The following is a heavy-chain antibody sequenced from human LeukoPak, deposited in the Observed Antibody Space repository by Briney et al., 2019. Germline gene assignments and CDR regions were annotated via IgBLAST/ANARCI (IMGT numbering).Heavy chain of an antibody. Sequence: ASVKVSCKASGGTFSSYAISLVRQAPGQGLEWMGWINPNSGDTNYAQQFQGRVTMTRDTSFTTVYMEVSRLTSDDTAVYYCARVDYAFDYWGQGTLVTVSS. J-gene: IGHJ4*02. D-gene: IGHD4-17*01. CDR3: ARVDYAFDY. V-gene: IGHV1-2*02. CDR2: INPNSGDT. CDR1: GGTFSSYA.